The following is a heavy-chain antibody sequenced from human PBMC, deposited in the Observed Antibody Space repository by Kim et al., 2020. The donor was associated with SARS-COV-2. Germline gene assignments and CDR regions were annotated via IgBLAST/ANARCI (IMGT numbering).Heavy chain of an antibody. J-gene: IGHJ6*02. V-gene: IGHV3-43*02. CDR1: GFTFDDYA. CDR3: AKDRFDDFWSGDSYGMDV. D-gene: IGHD3-3*01. Sequence: GGSLRLSCAASGFTFDDYAMHWVRQAPGKGLEWVSLISGDGGSTNFADSVKGRFTISRDNSKNSLYLQMNSLRTEDTALYYCAKDRFDDFWSGDSYGMDVWAQGATVTVSS. CDR2: ISGDGGST.